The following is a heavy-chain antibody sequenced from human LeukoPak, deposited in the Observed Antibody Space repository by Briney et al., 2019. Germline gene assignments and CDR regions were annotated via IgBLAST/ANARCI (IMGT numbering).Heavy chain of an antibody. D-gene: IGHD3-10*01. V-gene: IGHV3-74*01. CDR1: GYTFSRYW. CDR2: INEDGSST. CDR3: TTDTFGARDS. J-gene: IGHJ4*02. Sequence: GGSLRLSCAASGYTFSRYWMHWVRQGPGKGLVWVSRINEDGSSTSYAESVRGRFTISRDNAKNTLYLQMDSLRAEDAAVYYCTTDTFGARDSWGQGTLVTVSS.